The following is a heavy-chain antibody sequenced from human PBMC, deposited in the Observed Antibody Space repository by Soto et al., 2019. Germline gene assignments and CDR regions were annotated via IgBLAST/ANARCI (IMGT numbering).Heavy chain of an antibody. D-gene: IGHD3-10*01. J-gene: IGHJ4*02. CDR3: ARGPYGGSGSYYYFDY. CDR1: GGSFSCYY. CDR2: INHSGST. V-gene: IGHV4-34*01. Sequence: TSETLSLTCAVYGGSFSCYYWSWIRQPPGKGLEWIGEINHSGSTNYNPSLKSRVTISVDTSKNQFSLKLSSVTAADTAVYYCARGPYGGSGSYYYFDYWGQGTLVTVSS.